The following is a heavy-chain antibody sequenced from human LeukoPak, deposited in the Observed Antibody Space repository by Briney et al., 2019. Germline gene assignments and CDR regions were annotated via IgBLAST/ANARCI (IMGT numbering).Heavy chain of an antibody. J-gene: IGHJ4*02. CDR2: INYSGST. D-gene: IGHD6-19*01. CDR3: ASRQRYSSGWYFDY. Sequence: SETLSLTCTVSGGSISSHYWGWIRQPPGKGLEWIGNINYSGSTYYNPSLKSRVAMSVDTSKNQFSLKLNSVTAADTAVYYCASRQRYSSGWYFDYWGQGTLVTVSS. CDR1: GGSISSHY. V-gene: IGHV4-59*04.